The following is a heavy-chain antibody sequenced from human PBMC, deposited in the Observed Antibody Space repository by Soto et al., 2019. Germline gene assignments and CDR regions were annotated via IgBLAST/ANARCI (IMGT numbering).Heavy chain of an antibody. CDR1: GFRFDIYA. CDR2: ISGSGATT. Sequence: EVQLLESGGGQVQPGGSLRLSCTASGFRFDIYAMNWVRQAPGKGPEWIAVISGSGATTYHADSVKGRFTISRDNSKNTVYLQMTNLRAEDTAVYYCAKEIAVAVATPPEYWGQGTLVTVSS. D-gene: IGHD5-12*01. CDR3: AKEIAVAVATPPEY. J-gene: IGHJ4*02. V-gene: IGHV3-23*01.